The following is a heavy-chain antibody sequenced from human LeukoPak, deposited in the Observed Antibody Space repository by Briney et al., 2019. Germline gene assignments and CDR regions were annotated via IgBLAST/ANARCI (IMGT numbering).Heavy chain of an antibody. Sequence: SETLSLTCTVSGGSISSYYWSWIRQPPGKGLEWIGYIYYSGSTHYNPSLKSRVTISVDTSKNQFSLKLSSVTAADTAVYHCARRIAAAGTYDWFDPWGQGTLVTVSS. V-gene: IGHV4-59*08. D-gene: IGHD6-13*01. CDR3: ARRIAAAGTYDWFDP. CDR2: IYYSGST. J-gene: IGHJ5*02. CDR1: GGSISSYY.